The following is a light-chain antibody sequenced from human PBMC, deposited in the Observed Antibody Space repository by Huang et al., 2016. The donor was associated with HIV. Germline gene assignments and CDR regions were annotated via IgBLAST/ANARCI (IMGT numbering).Light chain of an antibody. CDR1: QGIRNS. J-gene: IGKJ4*01. Sequence: DIQMTQSPSSLSASVGDRVTITCRASQGIRNSLAWYQQKAGRAPKLLLYAASRLQSRVPASFSGSGSGTDYTLTIISLQPEDFATYYCQQYYSTPSLTFGGGTKVEIK. CDR3: QQYYSTPSLT. V-gene: IGKV1-NL1*01. CDR2: AAS.